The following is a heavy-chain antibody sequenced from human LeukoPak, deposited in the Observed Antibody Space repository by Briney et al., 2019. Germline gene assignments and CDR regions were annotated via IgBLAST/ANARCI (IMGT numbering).Heavy chain of an antibody. CDR1: GYTFTGYY. Sequence: EDSVKVSCKASGYTFTGYYMHWVRQAPGQGLEWMGWINADNGDTNYAQKFQGRVTMTRDMSISTAYMELSRLRSDDTAVYYCARDPSNSGYDYLYYFDYWGQGTLVTVS. CDR2: INADNGDT. V-gene: IGHV1-2*02. D-gene: IGHD5-12*01. CDR3: ARDPSNSGYDYLYYFDY. J-gene: IGHJ4*02.